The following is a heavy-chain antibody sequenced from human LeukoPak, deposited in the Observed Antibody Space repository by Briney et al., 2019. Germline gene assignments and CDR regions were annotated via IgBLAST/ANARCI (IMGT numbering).Heavy chain of an antibody. D-gene: IGHD2-2*01. Sequence: PSGTLSLTCTVSGGSISSHYWSWIRQPPGKGLEWIGYIYYSGSTNYNPSLKSRVTISVDTSKNQFSLKLSSVTAADTAVYYCARETYLGAFDIWGQGTMVTVSS. CDR2: IYYSGST. CDR3: ARETYLGAFDI. CDR1: GGSISSHY. J-gene: IGHJ3*02. V-gene: IGHV4-59*11.